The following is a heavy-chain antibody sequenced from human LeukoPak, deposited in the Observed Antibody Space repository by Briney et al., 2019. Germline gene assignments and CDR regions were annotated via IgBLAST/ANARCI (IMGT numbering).Heavy chain of an antibody. J-gene: IGHJ4*02. D-gene: IGHD6-13*01. Sequence: SVKVSCKASGGTFSSYALSWVRQAPGQGLEWMGRIIPIFGTANYAQKFQGRVTITADKSTSTAYMELSSLRSEDTAVYYCARARKAAAGQGIDYWGQGTLVTVSS. V-gene: IGHV1-69*06. CDR3: ARARKAAAGQGIDY. CDR1: GGTFSSYA. CDR2: IIPIFGTA.